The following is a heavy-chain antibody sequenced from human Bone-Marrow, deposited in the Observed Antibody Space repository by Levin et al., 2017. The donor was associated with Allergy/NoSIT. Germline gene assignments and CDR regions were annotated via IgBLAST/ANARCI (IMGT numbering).Heavy chain of an antibody. V-gene: IGHV3-30*18. Sequence: PGESLKISCAVSGFSFTTSAVHWVRQAPGKGLEWVALVSYDGTNDVYADSVKGRFSISRDNSKNTLYLQMNSLRAEDTAVYYCAKEITNHYFDSWGQGTLVTVSS. J-gene: IGHJ4*02. CDR2: VSYDGTND. D-gene: IGHD1-14*01. CDR3: AKEITNHYFDS. CDR1: GFSFTTSA.